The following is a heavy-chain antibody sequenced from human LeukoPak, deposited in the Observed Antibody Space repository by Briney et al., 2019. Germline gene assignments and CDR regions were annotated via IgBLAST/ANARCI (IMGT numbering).Heavy chain of an antibody. Sequence: GGSLRLSCAASGFTFSSYNMNWVRQAPGKGLEWVSSISSSSTYIYYADSVKGRFTISRDNAKNSLYLQMNSLRAEDTGVYYCARELLWFGEYDRYFDYWGQGTLVTVSS. CDR1: GFTFSSYN. CDR3: ARELLWFGEYDRYFDY. J-gene: IGHJ4*02. D-gene: IGHD3-10*01. CDR2: ISSSSTYI. V-gene: IGHV3-21*01.